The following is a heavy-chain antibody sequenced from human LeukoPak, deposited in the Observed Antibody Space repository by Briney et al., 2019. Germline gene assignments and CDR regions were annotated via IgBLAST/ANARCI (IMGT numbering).Heavy chain of an antibody. D-gene: IGHD2-21*02. CDR2: ISSSGSTI. Sequence: GGSLRLSCAASGFTFSDYYMSWIRQAPGKGLEWVSYISSSGSTIYYADSVKGRFTTSRDNAKNSLYLQMNSLRAEDTAVYYCARGRCGGDCYSFYAFDIWGQGTMVTVSS. CDR1: GFTFSDYY. J-gene: IGHJ3*02. V-gene: IGHV3-11*01. CDR3: ARGRCGGDCYSFYAFDI.